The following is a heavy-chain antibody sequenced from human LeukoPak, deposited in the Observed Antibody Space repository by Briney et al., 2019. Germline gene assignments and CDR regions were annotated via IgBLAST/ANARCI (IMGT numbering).Heavy chain of an antibody. V-gene: IGHV4-61*01. D-gene: IGHD4-23*01. CDR2: IHYSGST. CDR1: GGSVTSGSYY. J-gene: IGHJ4*02. Sequence: PSETLSLTCTVSGGSVTSGSYYWNWIRQPPGKGLEWIGYIHYSGSTNYNPSLKSRVTISLDTSKNQLSLKLISVTAAGTAVYYCARQNTLVAHFDYWGQGTLVTVSS. CDR3: ARQNTLVAHFDY.